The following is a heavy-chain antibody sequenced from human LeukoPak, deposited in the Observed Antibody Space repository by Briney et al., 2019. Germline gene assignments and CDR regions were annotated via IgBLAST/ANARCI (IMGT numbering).Heavy chain of an antibody. CDR2: IKQDGSEK. CDR3: ARDGRLYGSGSYRFDY. V-gene: IGHV3-7*01. Sequence: GGSLRLSCAASGFTFSSYWMSWVRQAPGKGLEWVANIKQDGSEKYYGDSVKGRFTISRDNAKNSLYLQMNSLRAEDTAVYYCARDGRLYGSGSYRFDYWGQGTLVTVSS. J-gene: IGHJ4*02. D-gene: IGHD3-10*01. CDR1: GFTFSSYW.